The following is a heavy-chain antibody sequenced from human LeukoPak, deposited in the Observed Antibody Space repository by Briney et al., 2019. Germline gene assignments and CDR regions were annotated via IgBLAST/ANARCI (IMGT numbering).Heavy chain of an antibody. D-gene: IGHD3-10*01. Sequence: TSETLSLTCTVSGGSISSYYWSWIRQPAGKGLEWIGRIYTSGSTNYNPSLKSRVTMSVDTSKNQFSLKLSSVTAADTAVYYCRGFGESIFDYWGQGTLVTVSS. J-gene: IGHJ4*02. CDR3: RGFGESIFDY. CDR1: GGSISSYY. CDR2: IYTSGST. V-gene: IGHV4-4*07.